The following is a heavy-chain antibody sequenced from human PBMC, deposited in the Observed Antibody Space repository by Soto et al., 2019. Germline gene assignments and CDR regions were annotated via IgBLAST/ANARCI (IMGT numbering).Heavy chain of an antibody. CDR2: INPSGGNT. D-gene: IGHD2-15*01. Sequence: QVRLVQSGAEVKKPGASVKVYCKASGYTFTSYHIHWVRQAPGQGLEWMGIINPSGGNTGYAQNFQDRVTMTRDTSTSTVYMELSSLRFEDTAVYYCARRNPGGSYLDHWGQGTLVTVSS. V-gene: IGHV1-46*01. CDR1: GYTFTSYH. CDR3: ARRNPGGSYLDH. J-gene: IGHJ4*02.